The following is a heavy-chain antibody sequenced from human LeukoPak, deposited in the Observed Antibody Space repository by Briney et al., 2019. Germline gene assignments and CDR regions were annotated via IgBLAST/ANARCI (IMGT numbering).Heavy chain of an antibody. J-gene: IGHJ4*02. Sequence: GGSLRLSCAASGFTFSSYAMSWARQAPGKGLEWVSAISGSGSNTYYADSVKVRFTISRDNSKNTLYLQMNSLRAEDTAVYYCAKESGSYLVFDYWGQGTLVTV. CDR3: AKESGSYLVFDY. CDR2: ISGSGSNT. CDR1: GFTFSSYA. V-gene: IGHV3-23*01. D-gene: IGHD1-26*01.